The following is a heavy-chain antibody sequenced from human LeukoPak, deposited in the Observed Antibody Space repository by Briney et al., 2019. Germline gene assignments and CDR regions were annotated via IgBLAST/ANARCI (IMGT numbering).Heavy chain of an antibody. CDR3: ARSFRGSGWYIDN. J-gene: IGHJ4*02. Sequence: GESLKISCKGSGYSFTSYWIGWVRQMPGKGLEWMGIIYPGDSDTRYSPSFQGQVTISADKSITTAYLQWSSLKASDTATYYCARSFRGSGWYIDNWGQGTLVTVSS. D-gene: IGHD6-25*01. CDR1: GYSFTSYW. V-gene: IGHV5-51*01. CDR2: IYPGDSDT.